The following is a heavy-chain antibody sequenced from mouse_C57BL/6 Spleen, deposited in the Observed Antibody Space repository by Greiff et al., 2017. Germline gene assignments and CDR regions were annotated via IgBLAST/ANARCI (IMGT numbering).Heavy chain of an antibody. Sequence: EVQRVESGGGLVQPGGSMKLSCAASGFTFSDAWMDWVRQSPEKGLEWVAEIRNKANNHATYYAESVKGRFTISRDDSKSSVYLQMNSLRAEDTGIYYCTRMDDYDYYAMDYWGQGTSVTVSS. CDR1: GFTFSDAW. CDR2: IRNKANNHAT. V-gene: IGHV6-6*01. CDR3: TRMDDYDYYAMDY. J-gene: IGHJ4*01. D-gene: IGHD2-4*01.